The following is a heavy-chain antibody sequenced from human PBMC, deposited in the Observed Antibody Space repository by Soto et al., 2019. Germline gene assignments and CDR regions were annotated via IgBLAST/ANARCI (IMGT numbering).Heavy chain of an antibody. CDR2: IKQDGSEK. V-gene: IGHV3-7*05. Sequence: PGGSLRLSCAASGFTFSSYWMSWVRQAPGKGLEWVANIKQDGSEKYYVDSVKGRFTISRDNAKNSLYLQMNSLRAEDTAVYYCASGYSYGNYYYYGMDVWGQGTTVTVSS. CDR1: GFTFSSYW. D-gene: IGHD5-18*01. CDR3: ASGYSYGNYYYYGMDV. J-gene: IGHJ6*02.